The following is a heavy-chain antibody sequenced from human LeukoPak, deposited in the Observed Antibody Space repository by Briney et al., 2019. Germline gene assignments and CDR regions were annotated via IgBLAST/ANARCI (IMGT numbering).Heavy chain of an antibody. Sequence: SETLSLTCTISGGSISSGGYYWNWIRQHPGKGLEWIGYIYYSGSTYYDPSLKSRVTISVDTSNTQFSLTLDSVTAADAAVYYRAGGTGTTGSDAFDIWGQGTLVTVSS. CDR3: AGGTGTTGSDAFDI. CDR2: IYYSGST. J-gene: IGHJ3*02. D-gene: IGHD1-1*01. CDR1: GGSISSGGYY. V-gene: IGHV4-31*03.